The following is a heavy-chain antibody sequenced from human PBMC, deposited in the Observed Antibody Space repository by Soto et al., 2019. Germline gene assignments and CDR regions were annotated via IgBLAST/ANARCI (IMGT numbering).Heavy chain of an antibody. CDR1: GYTFTSYA. D-gene: IGHD3-10*01. CDR2: INAGNGNT. CDR3: AREMTGGAFDI. V-gene: IGHV1-3*01. J-gene: IGHJ3*02. Sequence: ASVKVSCKASGYTFTSYAMHWVRQAPGQRLEWMGWINAGNGNTKYSQKFQGRVTITRDMSASTAYMELSSLRSEDTAVYYCAREMTGGAFDIWGQGTMVTVSS.